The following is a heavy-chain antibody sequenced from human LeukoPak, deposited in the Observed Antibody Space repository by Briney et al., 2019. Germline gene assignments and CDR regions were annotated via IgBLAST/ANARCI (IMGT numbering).Heavy chain of an antibody. D-gene: IGHD1-26*01. CDR1: GGSISSTNW. V-gene: IGHV4-4*02. Sequence: SETLSLTCGVSGGSISSTNWWSWVRQPPGQGLEWIGEISLSGVTNYNPSLKSRATMSLDRSKNHLSLTLTSVTAADTAVYYCSRESGAFSPFGYWGQGTLVTVSS. CDR3: SRESGAFSPFGY. CDR2: ISLSGVT. J-gene: IGHJ4*02.